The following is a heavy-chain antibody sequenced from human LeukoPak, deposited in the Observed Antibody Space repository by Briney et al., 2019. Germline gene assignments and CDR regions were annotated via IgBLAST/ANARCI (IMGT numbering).Heavy chain of an antibody. J-gene: IGHJ4*02. CDR2: VSQWNT. D-gene: IGHD2-21*01. V-gene: IGHV4-4*07. CDR3: ARQGGDIHVDS. Sequence: PAETLSLTCTLSNDYIKDYYGSWIRQPAGKGLEGIGRVSQWNTDYKPSLKSRVSMSVQASRNQFYLRLNSATAADTAVYYGARQGGDIHVDSWGPGTLVTVSS. CDR1: NDYIKDYY.